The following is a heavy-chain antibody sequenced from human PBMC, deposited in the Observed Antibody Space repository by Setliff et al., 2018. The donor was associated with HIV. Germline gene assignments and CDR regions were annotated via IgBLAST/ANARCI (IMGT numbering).Heavy chain of an antibody. J-gene: IGHJ4*02. CDR1: GGSISSTSYY. V-gene: IGHV4-39*01. D-gene: IGHD6-19*01. CDR3: ARHPSYSSDHPPLYFDY. Sequence: SETLSLTCTVSGGSISSTSYYWGWIRQPPGTGLEWIGSISSSGNTYYNPSLKSRVTTSVDTPKNQFSLKLNSVTAADTAVYYCARHPSYSSDHPPLYFDYWGQGTLVTVSS. CDR2: ISSSGNT.